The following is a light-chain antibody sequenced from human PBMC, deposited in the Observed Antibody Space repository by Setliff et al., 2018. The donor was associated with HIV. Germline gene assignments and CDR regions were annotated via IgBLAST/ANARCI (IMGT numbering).Light chain of an antibody. V-gene: IGLV2-14*03. CDR2: EVT. J-gene: IGLJ1*01. CDR3: SSFTSSSTFV. CDR1: RGDVGGYNY. Sequence: QSALTQPASVSGSPGQSITISCTGTRGDVGGYNYVSWYQQHPGRVPKLVIYEVTHRPSGVSNRFSGSKSGYTASLTISGLQAEDEADYYCSSFTSSSTFVFGTGTRSPS.